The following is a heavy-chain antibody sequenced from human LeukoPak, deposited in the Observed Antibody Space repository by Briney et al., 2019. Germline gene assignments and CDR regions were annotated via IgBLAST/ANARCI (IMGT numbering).Heavy chain of an antibody. CDR3: AKEDAGGTYGFDW. J-gene: IGHJ4*02. V-gene: IGHV3-66*01. Sequence: GGSLRLSCAVSGLTVSGNFMSWVRQAPGKGPVWVSVINTNGTTNYADSVRGGFTIFRDNSKNTLYLKMDSLTAEDTAVYYCAKEDAGGTYGFDWWGQGTLVTVSS. CDR2: INTNGTT. D-gene: IGHD1-26*01. CDR1: GLTVSGNF.